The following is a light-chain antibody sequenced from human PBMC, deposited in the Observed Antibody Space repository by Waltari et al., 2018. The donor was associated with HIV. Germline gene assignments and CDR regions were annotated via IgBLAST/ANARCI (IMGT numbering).Light chain of an antibody. J-gene: IGKJ2*01. CDR3: QQRSDWPPYT. V-gene: IGKV3-11*01. CDR2: DAS. CDR1: QSVGTY. Sequence: EIVLTQSPATLSLSPGETATLFCRASQSVGTYLAWYQQTPGPAPRLLISDASNRATGIPARFSGSGSGTDFTLTISSLEPEDFAVYYCQQRSDWPPYTFGQGTKLEIK.